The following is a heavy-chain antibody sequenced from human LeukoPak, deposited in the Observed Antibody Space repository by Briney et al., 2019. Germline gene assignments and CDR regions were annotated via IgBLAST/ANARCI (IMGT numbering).Heavy chain of an antibody. Sequence: ASVKVSCKDSGYTFTSYDINWVRQAPGQGLEWMGWMNPKSGKKVYAQKFQGRDTITRNTSISTAYMELSSLRSEDTAVYYCARWSSTSSVLGYWGQGTLVTVSS. J-gene: IGHJ4*02. CDR1: GYTFTSYD. D-gene: IGHD2-2*01. V-gene: IGHV1-8*03. CDR3: ARWSSTSSVLGY. CDR2: MNPKSGKK.